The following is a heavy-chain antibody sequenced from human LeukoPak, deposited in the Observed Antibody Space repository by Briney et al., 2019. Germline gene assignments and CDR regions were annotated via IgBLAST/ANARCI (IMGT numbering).Heavy chain of an antibody. CDR2: ISGGSSST. CDR3: AKDRRSMVVTPSWAFDV. J-gene: IGHJ3*01. D-gene: IGHD4-23*01. Sequence: GGSLRLSCAASGFTFSNYAMSWVRQAPGKGLEWVSAISGGSSSTYYADSVKGRFTISRDKSKNTLSLQLNSLRAEDTALYYCAKDRRSMVVTPSWAFDVWGQGTLVTVSS. CDR1: GFTFSNYA. V-gene: IGHV3-23*01.